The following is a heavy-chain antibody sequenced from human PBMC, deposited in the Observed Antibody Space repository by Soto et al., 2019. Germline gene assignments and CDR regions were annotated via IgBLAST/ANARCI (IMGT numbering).Heavy chain of an antibody. D-gene: IGHD4-17*01. Sequence: QLQLQESGPGLVKPSETLSLTCTVSGGSISSSSYYWGWIRQPSGKGPEWIGSIYYSGSTYYNPSLKSRVTISVDTSKNQFSLKLSSVTAADTAVYYCASSYGDYVSYWGQGTLVTVSS. CDR2: IYYSGST. CDR3: ASSYGDYVSY. CDR1: GGSISSSSYY. V-gene: IGHV4-39*01. J-gene: IGHJ4*02.